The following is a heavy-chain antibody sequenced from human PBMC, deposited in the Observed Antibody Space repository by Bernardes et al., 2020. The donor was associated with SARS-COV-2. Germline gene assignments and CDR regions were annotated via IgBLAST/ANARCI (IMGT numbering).Heavy chain of an antibody. D-gene: IGHD3-22*01. J-gene: IGHJ4*02. Sequence: GGSLRLSCAASGFTFSSYAMSWVRQAPGKGLEWVSAISGSGGSTYYADSVKGRFTISRDNSKNTLYLQMNSLRAEDTAVYYCAKDYADSSGYYVGIGYWGQGTLVTVSS. CDR3: AKDYADSSGYYVGIGY. V-gene: IGHV3-23*01. CDR1: GFTFSSYA. CDR2: ISGSGGST.